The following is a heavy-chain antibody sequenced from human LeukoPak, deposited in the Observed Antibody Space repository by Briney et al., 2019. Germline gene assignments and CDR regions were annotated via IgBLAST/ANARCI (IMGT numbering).Heavy chain of an antibody. D-gene: IGHD4-17*01. CDR1: GFTFSSYS. CDR3: ARAPVTTRIGVGLLVY. CDR2: ISSSSSYI. J-gene: IGHJ4*02. Sequence: GGSLRLSCAASGFTFSSYSMNWVRQAPGKGLEWVSSISSSSSYIYYADSVKGRFTISRDNAKNSLYLQMNSLRAEDTAVYYCARAPVTTRIGVGLLVYWGQGTLVTVSS. V-gene: IGHV3-21*01.